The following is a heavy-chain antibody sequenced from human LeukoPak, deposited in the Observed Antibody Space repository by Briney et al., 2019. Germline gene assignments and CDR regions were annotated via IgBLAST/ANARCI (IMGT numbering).Heavy chain of an antibody. CDR2: ISASGDST. J-gene: IGHJ5*02. D-gene: IGHD6-19*01. Sequence: GGSLRLSCAASGFTFSSYAMSWVRQVPGKGLEWVSGISASGDSTYYADSVKGRFTISRDNSKNTLYLQMNSLRAEDTAVYYCAKDQGVAVAWGQGTLVTVSS. CDR1: GFTFSSYA. V-gene: IGHV3-23*01. CDR3: AKDQGVAVA.